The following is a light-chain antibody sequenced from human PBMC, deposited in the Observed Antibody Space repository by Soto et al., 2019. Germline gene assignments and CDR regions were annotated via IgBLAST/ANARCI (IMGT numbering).Light chain of an antibody. CDR3: SSYTSASTLLYL. J-gene: IGLJ1*01. Sequence: SALTQPASVSGSPGQSITISCTGTSSDVGGYNYVSWYQQHPGIAPKLLIYGVTNRPSGVSTRLSGSKSGNTASLTISGLQAEDEADYHCSSYTSASTLLYLFGTGTKLTVL. V-gene: IGLV2-14*01. CDR1: SSDVGGYNY. CDR2: GVT.